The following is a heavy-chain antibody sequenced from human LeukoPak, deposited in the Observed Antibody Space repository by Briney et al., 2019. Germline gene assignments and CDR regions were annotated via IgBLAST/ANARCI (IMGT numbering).Heavy chain of an antibody. Sequence: PGGSLRLSCAASGFTFSSYWMSWVRQAPGKGLEWVANIKQDGSEKYYVDSVKGRFTISRDNAKNSLYLQMNSLRAEDTAVYYCAREVDYYGSGSYPDYWGQGTLVTVSS. V-gene: IGHV3-7*01. CDR3: AREVDYYGSGSYPDY. J-gene: IGHJ4*02. CDR1: GFTFSSYW. D-gene: IGHD3-10*01. CDR2: IKQDGSEK.